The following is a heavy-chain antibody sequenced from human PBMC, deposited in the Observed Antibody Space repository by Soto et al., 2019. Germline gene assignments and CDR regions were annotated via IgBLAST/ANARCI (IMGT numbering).Heavy chain of an antibody. Sequence: QVQLVQSGAEVKKPGSSVKVSCKASGGTFSSYAISWVRQAPGQGLEWMGGIIPIFGTANYAQKFQGRVTSTADXXTXTXSMELSSLRSDATAVYCCALSDYDFWRGYYYYGMDVWGQGTTVTVSS. CDR2: IIPIFGTA. D-gene: IGHD3-3*01. CDR3: ALSDYDFWRGYYYYGMDV. CDR1: GGTFSSYA. J-gene: IGHJ6*02. V-gene: IGHV1-69*12.